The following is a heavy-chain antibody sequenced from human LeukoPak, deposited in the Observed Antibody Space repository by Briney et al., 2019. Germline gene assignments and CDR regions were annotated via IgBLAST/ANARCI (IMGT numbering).Heavy chain of an antibody. CDR3: ARDRPDIVATTYYFDY. CDR1: GYTFTSYG. Sequence: ASVKVSCKASGYTFTSYGISWVRQAPGQGLEWMGWISTYNGNTNYAQKVQGSVTMTTDTSTSTAYMELRSLRSDDTAVYYCARDRPDIVATTYYFDYWGQGTLVTVSS. CDR2: ISTYNGNT. D-gene: IGHD5-12*01. J-gene: IGHJ4*02. V-gene: IGHV1-18*01.